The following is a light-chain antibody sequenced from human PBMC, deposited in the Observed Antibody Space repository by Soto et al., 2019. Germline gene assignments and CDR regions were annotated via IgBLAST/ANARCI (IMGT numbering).Light chain of an antibody. CDR3: SSYTSSSTMV. J-gene: IGLJ3*02. Sequence: QSALTQPASVSGSPGQSITISCTGTSSDVGNYNYVSWYQQHPGKAPKLMIYEVSNRASGISNRFSGSKSGNTASLTISGLHADDEADYYCSSYTSSSTMVFGGGTKLTVL. CDR1: SSDVGNYNY. CDR2: EVS. V-gene: IGLV2-14*01.